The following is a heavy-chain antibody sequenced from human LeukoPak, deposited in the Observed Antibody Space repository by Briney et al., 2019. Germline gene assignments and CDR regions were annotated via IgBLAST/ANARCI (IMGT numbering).Heavy chain of an antibody. Sequence: PSETLSLTCTVSGGSISGYYWGWIRQPPGKGLEWIGTISYSGNTDYNPSLRSRVTISVDTSNNQFSLRLGSVTAADTAVYHCARHCCSGPAKRVFDIWGQGTMVTVSS. D-gene: IGHD2-15*01. CDR3: ARHCCSGPAKRVFDI. CDR2: ISYSGNT. CDR1: GGSISGYY. J-gene: IGHJ3*02. V-gene: IGHV4-39*01.